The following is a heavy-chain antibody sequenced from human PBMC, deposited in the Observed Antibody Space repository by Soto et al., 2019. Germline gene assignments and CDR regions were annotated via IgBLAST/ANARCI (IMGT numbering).Heavy chain of an antibody. CDR1: GFTFSSYA. CDR3: ARDHYYDSSGSGVFDY. CDR2: ISYDGSNK. D-gene: IGHD3-22*01. V-gene: IGHV3-30-3*01. Sequence: QVQLVESGGGVVQPGRSLRLSCAASGFTFSSYAMHWVRQAPGKGLEWVAVISYDGSNKYYTDSVKGRFTISRDNSKNTLYLQMNSLRAEDTAVYYCARDHYYDSSGSGVFDYWGQGTLVTVSS. J-gene: IGHJ4*02.